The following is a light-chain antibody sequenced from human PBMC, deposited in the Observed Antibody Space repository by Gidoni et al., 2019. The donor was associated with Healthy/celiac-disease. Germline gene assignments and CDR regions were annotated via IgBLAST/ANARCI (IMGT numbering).Light chain of an antibody. V-gene: IGKV4-1*01. CDR3: QQYYSTPFT. CDR1: QSVFYSSNNKNY. J-gene: IGKJ3*01. CDR2: WAS. Sequence: DIVMTQSPDPPAVSLGDRATINCKSSQSVFYSSNNKNYLAWYQQKPGQPPKLLIYWASTRDSGVPDRFSGSGSGTDFTLTISSLQAEDVAVYYCQQYYSTPFTFGPXTKVDIK.